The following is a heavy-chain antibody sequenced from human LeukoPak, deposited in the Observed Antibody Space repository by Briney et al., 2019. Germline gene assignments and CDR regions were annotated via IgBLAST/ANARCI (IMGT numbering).Heavy chain of an antibody. CDR2: IYYSGST. V-gene: IGHV4-59*01. CDR3: ASQSIAARPIVY. J-gene: IGHJ4*02. Sequence: SETLSLTCTVSGGSISSYYWSWIRQTPGKGLEWIGYIYYSGSTNYNPPLKSRVTISVDTSKNQFSLKLSSVTAADTAVYYCASQSIAARPIVYWGQGTLVTVSS. CDR1: GGSISSYY. D-gene: IGHD6-6*01.